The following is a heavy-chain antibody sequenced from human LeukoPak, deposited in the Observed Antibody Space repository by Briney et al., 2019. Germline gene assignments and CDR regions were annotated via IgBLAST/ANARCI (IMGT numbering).Heavy chain of an antibody. V-gene: IGHV1-2*02. D-gene: IGHD3-3*01. CDR3: ARVVPTDFWSGYYPNYYYYMDV. Sequence: ASVKVSCKASGYTFTGYYMHWVRQAPGQGLEWMGWINPNSGGTNYAQKFQGRVTMTRDTSISTAYMELSRLRSDDTAVYYCARVVPTDFWSGYYPNYYYYMDVWGKGTTVTVSS. CDR1: GYTFTGYY. J-gene: IGHJ6*03. CDR2: INPNSGGT.